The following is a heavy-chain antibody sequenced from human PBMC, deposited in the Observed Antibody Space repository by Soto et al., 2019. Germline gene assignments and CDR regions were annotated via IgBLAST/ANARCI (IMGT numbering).Heavy chain of an antibody. D-gene: IGHD3-22*01. J-gene: IGHJ4*02. Sequence: EVPLLESGGGLVQPGGSLRLSCAASGFTFSSYGMSWVRQAPGKGLEWISGLSDSGDKTYYADSVKGRFTISRDTSKNTLYLQMSSLRVEDTAVYYCAKDSGYDSTDWGQGTLVIVSS. V-gene: IGHV3-23*01. CDR2: LSDSGDKT. CDR1: GFTFSSYG. CDR3: AKDSGYDSTD.